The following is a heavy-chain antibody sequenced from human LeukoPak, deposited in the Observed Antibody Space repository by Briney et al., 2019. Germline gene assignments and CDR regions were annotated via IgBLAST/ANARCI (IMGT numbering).Heavy chain of an antibody. Sequence: GSLRLSCAASGFTFSSYSMNWVRQPPGKGLEWIGSIYYSGSTYYNPSLKSRVTISVDTSKNQFSLKLSSVTAADTAVYYCARHDGYYDFWSGYSTGWFDPWGQGTLVTVSS. CDR2: IYYSGST. J-gene: IGHJ5*02. CDR3: ARHDGYYDFWSGYSTGWFDP. CDR1: GFTFSSYSMN. V-gene: IGHV4-39*01. D-gene: IGHD3-3*01.